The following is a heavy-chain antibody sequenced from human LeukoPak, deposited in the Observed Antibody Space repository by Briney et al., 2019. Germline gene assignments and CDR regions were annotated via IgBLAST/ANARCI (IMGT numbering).Heavy chain of an antibody. CDR1: GFTFSDYS. D-gene: IGHD6-13*01. CDR3: ARDFMYSITCAGC. CDR2: ISSRSSYI. V-gene: IGHV3-21*01. J-gene: IGHJ4*02. Sequence: GGSLRLSCAASGFTFSDYSMNWVRQAPGKGLEWVSSISSRSSYIYYVDSVKGRFTISRDNAKNSVYLQMNSLRAEDTAVYYCARDFMYSITCAGCWGQGTLVTVSS.